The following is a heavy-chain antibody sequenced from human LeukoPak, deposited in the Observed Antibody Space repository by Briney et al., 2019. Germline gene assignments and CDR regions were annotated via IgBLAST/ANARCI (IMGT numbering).Heavy chain of an antibody. Sequence: GGSLRLSCAASGFTFSDYYMSWIRQAPGKGLEWVSYISSSGSTIYYADSVKGRFTISRDNAKNTLYLQMNSLRAEDTAVYYCAKVVRDFGVALRSRNNHHFDYWGQGTLVTVSS. CDR3: AKVVRDFGVALRSRNNHHFDY. CDR1: GFTFSDYY. D-gene: IGHD3-3*01. J-gene: IGHJ4*02. V-gene: IGHV3-11*01. CDR2: ISSSGSTI.